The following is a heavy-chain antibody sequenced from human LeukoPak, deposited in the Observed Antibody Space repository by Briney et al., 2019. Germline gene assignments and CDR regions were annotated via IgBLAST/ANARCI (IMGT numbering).Heavy chain of an antibody. CDR1: GGSVSSYY. D-gene: IGHD1-14*01. J-gene: IGHJ4*02. CDR2: IHNSGRT. Sequence: PSETLSLTCSVSGGSVSSYYWSWIRQSPGKGLEWIGYIHNSGRTNYNPSLKSRVTGFVDTSKNRVSLRLSSVTAADTAVYYCARHGTISSESYFDYWGQGALVTVSS. V-gene: IGHV4-59*08. CDR3: ARHGTISSESYFDY.